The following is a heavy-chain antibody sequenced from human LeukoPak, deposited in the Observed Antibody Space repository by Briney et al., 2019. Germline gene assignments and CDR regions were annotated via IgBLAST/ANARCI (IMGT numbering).Heavy chain of an antibody. CDR1: GFAFRGYG. CDR3: VKASDGDHYFDY. V-gene: IGHV3-33*06. J-gene: IGHJ4*02. Sequence: PGRSLRVSCAASGFAFRGYGMHWVRQAPGKGLEWVAVIWYDGSNKYYADSVKGRFTISRDNSKNTLYLQMNSLRAEDTAMYYCVKASDGDHYFDYWGPGTLVTVSS. D-gene: IGHD4-17*01. CDR2: IWYDGSNK.